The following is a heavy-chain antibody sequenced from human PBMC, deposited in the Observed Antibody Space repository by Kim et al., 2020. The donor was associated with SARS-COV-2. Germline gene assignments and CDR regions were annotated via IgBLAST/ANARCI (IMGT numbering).Heavy chain of an antibody. J-gene: IGHJ4*02. CDR3: ARGLRYFDWFPSGYFDY. D-gene: IGHD3-9*01. CDR2: ISAYNGNT. V-gene: IGHV1-18*04. Sequence: ASVKVSCKASGYTFTSYGISWVRQAPGQGLEWMGWISAYNGNTNYAQKLQGRVTMTTDTSTSTAYMELRSLRSDDTAVYYCARGLRYFDWFPSGYFDYWGQGTLVTVSS. CDR1: GYTFTSYG.